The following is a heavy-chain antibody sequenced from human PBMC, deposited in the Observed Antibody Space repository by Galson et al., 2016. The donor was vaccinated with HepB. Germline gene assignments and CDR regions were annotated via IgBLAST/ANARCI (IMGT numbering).Heavy chain of an antibody. CDR1: GFIFSDYA. D-gene: IGHD4-17*01. V-gene: IGHV3-7*01. CDR3: ARDDGDGFDS. J-gene: IGHJ4*02. CDR2: IKEDGSKR. Sequence: SLRLSCAASGFIFSDYAMSWVRQAPGKGLEWVANIKEDGSKREYMDSVEGRFTISRDNAKNSLYLQMNSLRAEDTAIYYCARDDGDGFDSWGQGTLVTVS.